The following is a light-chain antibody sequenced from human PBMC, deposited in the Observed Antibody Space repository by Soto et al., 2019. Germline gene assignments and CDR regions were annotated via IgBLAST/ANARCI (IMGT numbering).Light chain of an antibody. J-gene: IGKJ4*01. CDR2: AAY. CDR1: QGVSSN. V-gene: IGKV1-9*01. CDR3: QQFKIYPLT. Sequence: IQLTQSPSSLSASVRDRVTITCRASQGVSSNLDWYQQKPGKATMLVTYAAYTLQSGVPSMFSGSGSGTDFTLTISSLQPEDFATYYCQQFKIYPLTFGGGT.